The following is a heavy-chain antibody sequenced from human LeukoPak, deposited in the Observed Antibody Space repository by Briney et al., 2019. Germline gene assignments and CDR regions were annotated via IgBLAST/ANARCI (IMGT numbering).Heavy chain of an antibody. CDR2: ITHSGST. V-gene: IGHV4-34*01. CDR1: GGSFSGYY. Sequence: SETLSLTCAVYGGSFSGYYWSWICQPPGKGLEWIGHITHSGSTNYNPSLKNRVTVSVDASKNQFSLKLSSVTAADTAVYYCSYTGWYKVPDYWGQGTLVTVSS. D-gene: IGHD6-19*01. J-gene: IGHJ4*02. CDR3: SYTGWYKVPDY.